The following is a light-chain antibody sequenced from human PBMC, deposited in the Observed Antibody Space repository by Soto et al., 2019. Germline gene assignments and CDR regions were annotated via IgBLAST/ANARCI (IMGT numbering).Light chain of an antibody. J-gene: IGLJ3*02. CDR3: TSFTSSSTWV. V-gene: IGLV2-14*03. CDR2: EVS. Sequence: QSVLAQPASVSGSPGQSITISCTGTSSDVGGYNYVSWFQQHPGKAPKLKIYEVSNRPSGDSNRFSGSKSGYTASLTISELQAEDEADYYCTSFTSSSTWVFGGGTK. CDR1: SSDVGGYNY.